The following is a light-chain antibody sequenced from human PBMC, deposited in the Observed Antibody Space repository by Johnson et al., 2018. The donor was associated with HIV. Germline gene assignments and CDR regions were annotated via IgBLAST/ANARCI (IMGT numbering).Light chain of an antibody. CDR3: GTWDSRLSAYVVVTWASRLSSYF. Sequence: QSVLTQPPSVSAAPGQKVTISCSGSSSNIGNNYVSWYQQLPGTAPNVLIYENNNRPSGIPDRLSGSKSDTSATLGITGLQTGDEAAYYCGTWDSRLSAYVVVTWASRLSSYFCSTATKVTVL. CDR2: ENN. CDR1: SSNIGNNY. J-gene: IGLJ1*01. V-gene: IGLV1-51*02.